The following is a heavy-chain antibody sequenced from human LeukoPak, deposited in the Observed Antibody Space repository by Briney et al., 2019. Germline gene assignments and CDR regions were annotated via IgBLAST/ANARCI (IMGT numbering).Heavy chain of an antibody. CDR1: GFTVSSNY. CDR3: AKDSRGNYVAWLDP. Sequence: PGGSLRLSCAASGFTVSSNYMSWVRQAPGKGLEWVSVIYSGGSTYYADSVKGRFTISRDNSKNTLYLQMSSLRAEDAAIYYCAKDSRGNYVAWLDPWGQGTLVTVSS. D-gene: IGHD4-11*01. J-gene: IGHJ5*02. CDR2: IYSGGST. V-gene: IGHV3-53*01.